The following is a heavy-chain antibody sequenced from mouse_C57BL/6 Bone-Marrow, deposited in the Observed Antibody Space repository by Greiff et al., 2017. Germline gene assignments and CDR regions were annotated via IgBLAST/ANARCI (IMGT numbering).Heavy chain of an antibody. J-gene: IGHJ4*01. V-gene: IGHV1-69*01. CDR3: ARERIYDYGSSQYYYAMDY. CDR2: IDPSDSYT. D-gene: IGHD1-1*01. Sequence: QVQLQQPGAELVMPGASVKLSCKASGYTFTSYWMHWVKQRPGQGLEWIGEIDPSDSYTNYNQKFKGKSTLTVDKSSSTAYMQLSSLTSEDSAVYYGARERIYDYGSSQYYYAMDYWGQGTSVTVSS. CDR1: GYTFTSYW.